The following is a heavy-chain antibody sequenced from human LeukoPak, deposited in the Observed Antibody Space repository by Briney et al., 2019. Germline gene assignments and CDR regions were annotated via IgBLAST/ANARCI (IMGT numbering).Heavy chain of an antibody. CDR3: ARRMWPLREPRPIFDP. D-gene: IGHD3-16*01. J-gene: IGHJ5*02. Sequence: GESLEISCQCSGSTFTNYWIGWVRELPAKGQECVGIIVPGDSDTRYSPSSQGQVSISADKSISTAYLQWSSLKASDTAIYYCARRMWPLREPRPIFDPWGQGTLVTVSS. CDR1: GSTFTNYW. V-gene: IGHV5-51*01. CDR2: IVPGDSDT.